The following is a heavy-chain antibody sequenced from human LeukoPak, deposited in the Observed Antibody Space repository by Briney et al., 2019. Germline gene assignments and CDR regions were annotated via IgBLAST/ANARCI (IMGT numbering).Heavy chain of an antibody. J-gene: IGHJ4*02. CDR3: ARLGVHCSSTSCYWFDY. CDR1: GFTFSSYA. V-gene: IGHV3-30-3*01. Sequence: GGSLRLSCAASGFTFSSYALHWVRQAPGKGLEWVAVISYDGSNKYYADSVKGRFTISRDNSKNTLYLQMNSLRAEDTAVYYCARLGVHCSSTSCYWFDYWDQGTLVTVSS. CDR2: ISYDGSNK. D-gene: IGHD2-2*01.